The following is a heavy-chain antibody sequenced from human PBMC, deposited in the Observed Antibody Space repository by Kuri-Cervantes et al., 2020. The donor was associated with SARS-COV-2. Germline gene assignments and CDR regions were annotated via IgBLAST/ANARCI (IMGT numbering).Heavy chain of an antibody. J-gene: IGHJ5*02. CDR2: IIPIFGTA. CDR1: GGTFSSYA. CDR3: ARGGYCSGGSCYLRYNWFDP. D-gene: IGHD2-15*01. Sequence: VKVSCKASGGTFSSYAISWVRQAPGQGLEWMGGIIPIFGTANYAQKFQGRVTITADESTSTAYMELSSLRSEDTAVYYCARGGYCSGGSCYLRYNWFDPWGQGTLITVSS. V-gene: IGHV1-69*13.